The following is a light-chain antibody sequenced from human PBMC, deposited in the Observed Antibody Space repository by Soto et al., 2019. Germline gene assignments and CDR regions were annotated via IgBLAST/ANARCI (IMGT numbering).Light chain of an antibody. CDR1: SSNIGAGYD. V-gene: IGLV1-40*01. J-gene: IGLJ1*01. CDR3: SSYTSSRAYV. CDR2: EVS. Sequence: QSVLTQPPSVSGAPGQRVTISCTGSSSNIGAGYDLHWYQQLPGTAPKLMIHEVSNRPSGVSNRFSGSKSGNTASLTISGLQAEDEADYYCSSYTSSRAYVFGIGTKVTVL.